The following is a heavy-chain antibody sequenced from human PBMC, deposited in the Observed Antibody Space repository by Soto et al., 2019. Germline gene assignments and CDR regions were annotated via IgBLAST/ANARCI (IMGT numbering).Heavy chain of an antibody. D-gene: IGHD2-8*01. CDR1: GCSLSSINDY. CDR2: AHYTGST. Sequence: SETLSLTCTVSGCSLSSINDYWGWVRQPPGKGLEWIGSAHYTGSTYYNPSLKSRVTLSVDTSKNQFSLKLSSVTAADTAVYYCARLATNMWLDYWGQGTLVTVSS. J-gene: IGHJ4*02. V-gene: IGHV4-39*01. CDR3: ARLATNMWLDY.